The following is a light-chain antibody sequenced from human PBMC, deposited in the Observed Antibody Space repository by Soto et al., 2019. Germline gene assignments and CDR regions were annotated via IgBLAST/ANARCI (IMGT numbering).Light chain of an antibody. Sequence: QSALTQPASVSGSPGQSITISCTGTSSDVGVCNYVSWYQQHPGKAPKLMIYELSNRPSGVSNRFSGSKSGNTASLTISGSQAEDEADYSCSSYTSSSTRVFGGGT. CDR3: SSYTSSSTRV. J-gene: IGLJ3*02. CDR2: ELS. V-gene: IGLV2-14*01. CDR1: SSDVGVCNY.